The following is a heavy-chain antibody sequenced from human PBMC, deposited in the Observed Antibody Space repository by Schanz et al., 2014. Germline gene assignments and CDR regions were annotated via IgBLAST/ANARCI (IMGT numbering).Heavy chain of an antibody. Sequence: QVQLVQSGAEVKKPGSSVKVSCKASGGTFSTYTISWVRQAPGQGLEWMGRIIPILGIVNYAQRFQDRVRITADKSTSTAYMELSSLRSDDTAVYYCARGSDTEDVFDIWGQGTILTVSS. D-gene: IGHD5-18*01. J-gene: IGHJ3*02. CDR1: GGTFSTYT. CDR3: ARGSDTEDVFDI. CDR2: IIPILGIV. V-gene: IGHV1-69*02.